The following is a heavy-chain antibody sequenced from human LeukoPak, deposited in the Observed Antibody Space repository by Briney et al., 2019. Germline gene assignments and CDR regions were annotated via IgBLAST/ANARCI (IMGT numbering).Heavy chain of an antibody. Sequence: SETLSLTCTVSGGSVSSGSYYWSWIRQPPGKGLEWIGYIYYSGSTNYNPSLKSRVTISVDTSKNQFSLKLSSVTAADTAVYYCARGAIAAATPWGQGTLVTVSS. D-gene: IGHD6-13*01. CDR2: IYYSGST. V-gene: IGHV4-61*01. CDR1: GGSVSSGSYY. J-gene: IGHJ5*02. CDR3: ARGAIAAATP.